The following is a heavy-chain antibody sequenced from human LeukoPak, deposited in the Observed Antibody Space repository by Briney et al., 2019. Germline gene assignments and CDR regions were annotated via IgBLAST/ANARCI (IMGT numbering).Heavy chain of an antibody. V-gene: IGHV1-46*01. CDR3: AREVYYGGNPFEY. D-gene: IGHD4-23*01. CDR2: INPSGGST. J-gene: IGHJ4*02. Sequence: ASVKVSCKASGYTFTSYYMHWVRQAPGQGLEWMGIINPSGGSTSYAQKFQGRVTMTRDTSISTAYMELSRLRSDDTAVYYCAREVYYGGNPFEYWGQGTLVTVSS. CDR1: GYTFTSYY.